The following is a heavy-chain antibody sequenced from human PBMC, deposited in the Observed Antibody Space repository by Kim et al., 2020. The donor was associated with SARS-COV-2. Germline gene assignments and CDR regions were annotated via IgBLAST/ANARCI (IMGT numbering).Heavy chain of an antibody. CDR2: VSWNSGTI. V-gene: IGHV3-9*01. CDR3: VRDHASGATQRFWYFDL. Sequence: GGSLRLSCAAFGFTFDDHPMHWVRQAPGKGLEWVAGVSWNSGTIEYADSVKGRFTISRDNAKSSLHLQMDSLRPEDTAFYYCVRDHASGATQRFWYFDLWGRGTLLTVSS. D-gene: IGHD6-13*01. CDR1: GFTFDDHP. J-gene: IGHJ2*01.